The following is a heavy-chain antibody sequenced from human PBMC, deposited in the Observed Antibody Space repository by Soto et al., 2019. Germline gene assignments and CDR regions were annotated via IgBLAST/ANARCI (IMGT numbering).Heavy chain of an antibody. D-gene: IGHD3-10*01. Sequence: GGSLRLSCAASGFNFSNYWMSWVRQAPGKGLERVAVVNGDGGSTYYMDSVRGRFTISRDNSKNTLYLQMTSLRAEDTAVYYCAKDRLIKDWGQGTLVTVSS. V-gene: IGHV3-23*01. CDR3: AKDRLIKD. J-gene: IGHJ4*02. CDR2: VNGDGGST. CDR1: GFNFSNYW.